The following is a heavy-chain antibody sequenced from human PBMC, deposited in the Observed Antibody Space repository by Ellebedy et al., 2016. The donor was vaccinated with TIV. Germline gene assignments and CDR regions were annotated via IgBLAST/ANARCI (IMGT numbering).Heavy chain of an antibody. CDR1: TFSLSTYR. CDR3: ARRVAGKASFDY. D-gene: IGHD6-19*01. CDR2: IGSVSSHT. Sequence: GESLKISCAASTFSLSTYRASWVRQAPGKGLEWVSYIGSVSSHTNYADSVKGRFTVSRDNAKNSLYLQMNSLRAEDTAVYYCARRVAGKASFDYWGQGTLVTVSS. V-gene: IGHV3-21*05. J-gene: IGHJ4*02.